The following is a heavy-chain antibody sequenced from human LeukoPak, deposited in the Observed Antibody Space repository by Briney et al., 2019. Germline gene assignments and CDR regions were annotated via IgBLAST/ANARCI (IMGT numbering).Heavy chain of an antibody. CDR3: AKAAQGSGSDYEAHNDCSGIDV. V-gene: IGHV3-9*01. D-gene: IGHD3-10*01. CDR2: ITWNSGSR. Sequence: PGGSLTLSCAASGFTFYDYAMHWLRHAPGKGLEWVSGITWNSGSRVYADSVKGRFTISRDNAKKSLYLQMNRLRVEDTGLYYCAKAAQGSGSDYEAHNDCSGIDVWGQGTTVTVSS. J-gene: IGHJ6*02. CDR1: GFTFYDYA.